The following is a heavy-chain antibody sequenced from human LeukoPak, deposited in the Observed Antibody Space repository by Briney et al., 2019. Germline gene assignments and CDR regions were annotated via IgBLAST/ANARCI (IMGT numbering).Heavy chain of an antibody. Sequence: PGGSLRLSCAASGFTFNTYWMSWVRQAPGKGLEWVANIKEDGSKKYYVDSVKGRFTISRDNAKDSVYLQMNSLRAEDTAVYYCARDRSYCIGADCYWGQLDYWGQGSLVTVSS. V-gene: IGHV3-7*03. CDR3: ARDRSYCIGADCYWGQLDY. CDR1: GFTFNTYW. J-gene: IGHJ4*02. D-gene: IGHD2-15*01. CDR2: IKEDGSKK.